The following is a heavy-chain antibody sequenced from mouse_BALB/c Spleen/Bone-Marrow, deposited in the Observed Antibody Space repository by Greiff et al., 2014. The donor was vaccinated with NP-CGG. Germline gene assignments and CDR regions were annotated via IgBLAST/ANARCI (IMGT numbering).Heavy chain of an antibody. CDR3: TRSNGNWFAY. Sequence: VPLQQSGAELVKPGASVPLSCTASGYTFPSYYMYWVKQRPGQGLEWIGEINPSNGGTNFNEKFKSKATLTVDKSSSTAYMQLSSLTSEDSAVYYCTRSNGNWFAYWGQGTLVTVSA. CDR2: INPSNGGT. D-gene: IGHD2-1*01. V-gene: IGHV1S81*02. CDR1: GYTFPSYY. J-gene: IGHJ3*01.